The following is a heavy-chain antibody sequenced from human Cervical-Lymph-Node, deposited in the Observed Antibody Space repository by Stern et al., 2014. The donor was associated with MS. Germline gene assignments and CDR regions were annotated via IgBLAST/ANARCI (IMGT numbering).Heavy chain of an antibody. D-gene: IGHD1-1*01. CDR2: INPSGDST. CDR1: GNPLTRYY. CDR3: ARGPVQDRPDY. V-gene: IGHV1-46*01. J-gene: IGHJ4*02. Sequence: QLVQSGAEVKKPGASVTVSCKASGNPLTRYYMHWLRQAPGQGLEWMGRINPSGDSTSYAQKFQGRVTLTRDTSTSTVYMELSSLRSEDTAVYYCARGPVQDRPDYWGQGTLVTVSA.